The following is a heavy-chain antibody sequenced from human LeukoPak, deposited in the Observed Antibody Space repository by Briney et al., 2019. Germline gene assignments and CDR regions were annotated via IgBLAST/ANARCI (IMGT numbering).Heavy chain of an antibody. CDR2: IYTSGST. CDR1: GGSISSGSYY. Sequence: SETLSLTCTVSGGSISSGSYYWSWIRQPAGKGLEWIGRIYTSGSTTYNSSLKSRVTISLDTSKNHFSLRLSSVAAADTAVYYCARLRTIIYYYGSGSPAYYFDYWGQGTLVTVSS. D-gene: IGHD3-10*01. J-gene: IGHJ4*02. CDR3: ARLRTIIYYYGSGSPAYYFDY. V-gene: IGHV4-61*02.